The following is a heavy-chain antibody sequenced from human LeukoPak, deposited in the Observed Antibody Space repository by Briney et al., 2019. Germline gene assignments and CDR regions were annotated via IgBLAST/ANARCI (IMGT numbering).Heavy chain of an antibody. CDR1: GFTVSSNY. J-gene: IGHJ4*02. D-gene: IGHD3-22*01. Sequence: GGSLRLSCAASGFTVSSNYMSWVRQAPGKGLEWVSVIYNDGRTYYADSVKGRFTISRDNSKNTLYLQMNSLRAEDTAVYYCARDKHYDSSVYFDYWGQGTLVTVSS. CDR2: IYNDGRT. V-gene: IGHV3-53*01. CDR3: ARDKHYDSSVYFDY.